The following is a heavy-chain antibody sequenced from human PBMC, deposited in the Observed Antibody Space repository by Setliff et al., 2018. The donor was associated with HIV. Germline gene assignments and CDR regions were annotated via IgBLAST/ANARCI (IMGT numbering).Heavy chain of an antibody. Sequence: GASVKVSCKVSGYTFPDYYIQWVRQAPGKGLEWMGLIDPDRGDTVYAEKFQGRVTITADRSIDTACMTLSSLTSDDTAMYFCAWGTQRPIDSWGQGTLVTVSS. V-gene: IGHV1-69-2*01. CDR1: GYTFPDYY. CDR3: AWGTQRPIDS. J-gene: IGHJ4*02. D-gene: IGHD3-16*01. CDR2: IDPDRGDT.